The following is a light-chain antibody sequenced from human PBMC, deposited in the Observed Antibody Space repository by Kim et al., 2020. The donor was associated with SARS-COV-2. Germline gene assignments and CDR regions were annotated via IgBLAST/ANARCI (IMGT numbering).Light chain of an antibody. Sequence: SYELTQPPSVSVSPGQTARITCSGDALPKQYSYWYQQKPGQAPVLVIYKDSERPSGIPARFSGSSSGTTVTLTISGVQAEDEADYYGQSPDSSASYRVFG. J-gene: IGLJ6*01. CDR2: KDS. V-gene: IGLV3-25*03. CDR3: QSPDSSASYRV. CDR1: ALPKQY.